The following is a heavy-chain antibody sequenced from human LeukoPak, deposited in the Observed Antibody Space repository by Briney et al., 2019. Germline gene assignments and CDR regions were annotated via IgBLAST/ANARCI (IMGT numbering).Heavy chain of an antibody. V-gene: IGHV4-31*03. CDR1: GGSISSGGYY. CDR3: AGESHLWFGNYLY. J-gene: IGHJ4*02. CDR2: IYYRGST. Sequence: SETLSLTCTVSGGSISSGGYYWSWIRQHPGKGLEWIGYIYYRGSTYYNPSLKSRVTISVDTSKNQFSLKLSSVTAADTAVYYCAGESHLWFGNYLYWGQGTLVTVSS. D-gene: IGHD3-10*01.